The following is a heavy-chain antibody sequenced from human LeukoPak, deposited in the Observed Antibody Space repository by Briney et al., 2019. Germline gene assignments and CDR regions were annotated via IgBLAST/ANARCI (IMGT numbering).Heavy chain of an antibody. CDR3: ANFPARDYYYYGMDV. CDR2: ISGSGGST. CDR1: GFTFSSYA. Sequence: GGSLRLSCAASGFTFSSYAMSWVRQAPGKGLEWVSAISGSGGSTYYADSVKGRFTISRDNSKNTLYLQMNSLRAVDTAVYYCANFPARDYYYYGMDVWGQGTTVTVSS. V-gene: IGHV3-23*01. J-gene: IGHJ6*02.